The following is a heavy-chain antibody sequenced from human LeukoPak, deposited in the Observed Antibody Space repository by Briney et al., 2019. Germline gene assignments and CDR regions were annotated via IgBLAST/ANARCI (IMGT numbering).Heavy chain of an antibody. J-gene: IGHJ4*02. D-gene: IGHD5-18*01. CDR3: ARDLSGVTGYTYGRGIDY. CDR2: INSDGSST. CDR1: GFTFSSYS. Sequence: GSLRLSCAASGFTFSSYSMNWVRQAPGKGLVWVSRINSDGSSTSYADSVKGRFTISRDNAKNTLYPQMNSLRAEDTAVYYCARDLSGVTGYTYGRGIDYWGQGTLVTVSS. V-gene: IGHV3-74*01.